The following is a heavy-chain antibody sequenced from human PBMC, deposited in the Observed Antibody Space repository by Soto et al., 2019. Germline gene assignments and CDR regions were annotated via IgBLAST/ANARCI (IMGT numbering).Heavy chain of an antibody. J-gene: IGHJ4*02. CDR1: GYTFSGYY. V-gene: IGHV1-2*02. CDR3: APTGGHDSGGYYYVDT. CDR2: INPKSGGT. D-gene: IGHD3-22*01. Sequence: ASVKVSCKASGYTFSGYYMHWVRQAPGQGLEWMGWINPKSGGTNSGKKFQGRVTMTRDTSISTAYMELTGLTSDDTAVYYCAPTGGHDSGGYYYVDTCGQGALVTVSS.